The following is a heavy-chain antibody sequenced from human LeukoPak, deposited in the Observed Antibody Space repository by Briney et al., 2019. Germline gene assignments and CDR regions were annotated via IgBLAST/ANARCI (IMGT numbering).Heavy chain of an antibody. V-gene: IGHV4-39*01. J-gene: IGHJ4*02. Sequence: SETLSLTCTVTGGSISSSSYYWVWIRQPPGKGLEWIGSIYYSGSTYYNPSLKSRVTISVDTSKNQFSLKLSSVTAADTAVYYCARHQWSQIDYWGQGTLVTVSS. D-gene: IGHD2-8*01. CDR3: ARHQWSQIDY. CDR1: GGSISSSSYY. CDR2: IYYSGST.